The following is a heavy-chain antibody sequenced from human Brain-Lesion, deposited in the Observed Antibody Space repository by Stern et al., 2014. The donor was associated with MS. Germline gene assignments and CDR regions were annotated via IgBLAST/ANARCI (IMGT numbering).Heavy chain of an antibody. V-gene: IGHV1-2*02. CDR1: GYIFTGYY. CDR2: INPNTGAT. D-gene: IGHD3-3*01. Sequence: VQLVESGAEVKKPGASVKVSCTTSGYIFTGYYIHWVRQAPGQGLEWLAWINPNTGATTYAQKFQGRVTMSRDTSISTAYVELSSLTSDDTAVYYCARDQRGITIFGVVTDYYYLGMDVWGQGTTVTVSS. CDR3: ARDQRGITIFGVVTDYYYLGMDV. J-gene: IGHJ6*02.